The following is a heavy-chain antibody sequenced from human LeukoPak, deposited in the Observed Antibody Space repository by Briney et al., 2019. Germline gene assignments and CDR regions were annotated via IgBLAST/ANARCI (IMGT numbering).Heavy chain of an antibody. D-gene: IGHD6-13*01. V-gene: IGHV1-2*02. Sequence: ASVKVSCKASGYTFTGYYMHWVRQAPGQGLEGMGWINPNSGGTNYAQKFQGRVTMTRDTSISTAYMELSRLRSDDTAVYYCARVGLERGSSRGWFDPWGQGTLVTVSS. CDR2: INPNSGGT. CDR1: GYTFTGYY. CDR3: ARVGLERGSSRGWFDP. J-gene: IGHJ5*02.